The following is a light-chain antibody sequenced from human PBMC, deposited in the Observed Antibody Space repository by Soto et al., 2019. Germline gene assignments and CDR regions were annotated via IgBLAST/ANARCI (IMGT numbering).Light chain of an antibody. CDR3: SSYSSSTTPVL. J-gene: IGLJ2*01. CDR2: DVD. V-gene: IGLV2-14*01. CDR1: IGDIGVYKY. Sequence: SVLTQPASVSGSPGQSITISCSGTIGDIGVYKYVSWYRQDPGEAPKLIIYDVDYRPSWVSDRFSGSKSGNTASLTISGLQVEDEAEYFCSSYSSSTTPVLFGGGTKVTVL.